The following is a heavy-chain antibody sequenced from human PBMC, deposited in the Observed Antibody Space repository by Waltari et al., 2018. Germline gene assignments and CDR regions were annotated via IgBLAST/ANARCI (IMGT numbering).Heavy chain of an antibody. Sequence: QVQLQQWGAGLLKPSETLSLTCAVYGGSFSGYYWIWIRQPPGKGLEWIGEINHSGSTNYSPSLKSRVTISVDTSKNQFSLKLSSVTAADTAVYYCARGAWDFWSGYPTTYYYYGMDVWGQGTTVTVSS. D-gene: IGHD3-3*01. V-gene: IGHV4-34*01. J-gene: IGHJ6*02. CDR2: INHSGST. CDR1: GGSFSGYY. CDR3: ARGAWDFWSGYPTTYYYYGMDV.